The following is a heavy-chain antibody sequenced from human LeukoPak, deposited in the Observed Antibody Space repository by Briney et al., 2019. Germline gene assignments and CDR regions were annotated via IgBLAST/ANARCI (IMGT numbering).Heavy chain of an antibody. V-gene: IGHV4-34*01. CDR3: ARVLVVPAATPYSIPPGGPGSGMDV. CDR1: GGSFSGYY. D-gene: IGHD2-2*01. CDR2: INHSGST. J-gene: IGHJ6*02. Sequence: PSETLPLTCAVYGGSFSGYYWSWIRQPPGKGLEWIGEINHSGSTNYNPSLKSRVTISVDTSKNQFSLKLSSVTAADTAVYYCARVLVVPAATPYSIPPGGPGSGMDVWGQGTTVTVSS.